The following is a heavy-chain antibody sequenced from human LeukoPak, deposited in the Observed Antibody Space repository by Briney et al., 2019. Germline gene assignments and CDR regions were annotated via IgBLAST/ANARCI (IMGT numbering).Heavy chain of an antibody. Sequence: SETLSLTCTVSGGGISYFWTWIRQPAGQGLEWIGRIHSSRGTNHNPTLRCRVTMSVDKTKNQFSLQLTCVPSADPALSYCARGRSGTSAGYYYGMDVWREGTTVSVPS. J-gene: IGHJ6*04. V-gene: IGHV4-4*07. CDR1: GGGISYF. D-gene: IGHD3-9*01. CDR3: ARGRSGTSAGYYYGMDV. CDR2: IHSSRGT.